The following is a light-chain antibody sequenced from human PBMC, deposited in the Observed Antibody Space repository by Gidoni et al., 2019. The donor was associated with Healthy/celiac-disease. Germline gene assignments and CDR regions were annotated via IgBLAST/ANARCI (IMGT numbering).Light chain of an antibody. J-gene: IGKJ2*01. CDR2: LGS. V-gene: IGKV2-28*01. CDR1: QSLLHSNGYNY. Sequence: DIVMTQSQLSLPVTPGDPASISCRPSQSLLHSNGYNYLDWYLQKPGQSPQLLIYLGSNRASGVPDRFSGSGSGTDFTLKNRRVEAEDVGVYYCMQALQTPPYTFGQGTKLEIK. CDR3: MQALQTPPYT.